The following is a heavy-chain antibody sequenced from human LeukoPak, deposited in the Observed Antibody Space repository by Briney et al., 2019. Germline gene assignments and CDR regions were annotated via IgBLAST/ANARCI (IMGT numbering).Heavy chain of an antibody. D-gene: IGHD3-10*01. CDR2: INPNSGGT. V-gene: IGHV1-2*02. CDR3: ARIPGGRYYGSGRGGNFSAFDI. CDR1: GYTFTGYY. J-gene: IGHJ3*02. Sequence: ASVKVSCKASGYTFTGYYMHWVRQAPGQGLEWMGWINPNSGGTNYAQKFQGRVTMTRDTSISTAYMELSRLRSDDTAVYYCARIPGGRYYGSGRGGNFSAFDIWGQGTMVTVSS.